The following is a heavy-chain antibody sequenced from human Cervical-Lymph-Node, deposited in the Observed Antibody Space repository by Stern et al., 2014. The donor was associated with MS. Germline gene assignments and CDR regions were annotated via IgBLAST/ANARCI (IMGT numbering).Heavy chain of an antibody. CDR1: GYSFTNYL. CDR3: ATPYGGNPFDY. D-gene: IGHD4-23*01. J-gene: IGHJ4*02. Sequence: EVQLGQSGAEAKKPGEALKISCKGSGYSFTNYLIGWVRQMPGKGLEWMWIIDPGDSDTRYTPSFQGQVTISADKSISTAYLQWSSLKASDTAMYYCATPYGGNPFDYWGQGTLVTVSS. V-gene: IGHV5-51*01. CDR2: IDPGDSDT.